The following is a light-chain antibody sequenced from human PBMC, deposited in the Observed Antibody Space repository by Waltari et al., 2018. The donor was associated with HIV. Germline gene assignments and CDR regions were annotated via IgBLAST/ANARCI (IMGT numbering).Light chain of an antibody. V-gene: IGKV3-20*01. CDR2: GAS. CDR3: QQYATSPELT. J-gene: IGKJ4*01. Sequence: EIVLTQSPDTLSLSPGERAPLSCTASQSVTSGSLAWYQQKPGRTPRPVISGASSRATGIPDRCSGSGSVTHFTLTINGVGPEDFAVYFGQQYATSPELTFGGGTQLDIK. CDR1: QSVTSGS.